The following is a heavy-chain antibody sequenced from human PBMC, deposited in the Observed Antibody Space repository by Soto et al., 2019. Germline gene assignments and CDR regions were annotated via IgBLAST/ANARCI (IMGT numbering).Heavy chain of an antibody. J-gene: IGHJ6*02. V-gene: IGHV3-7*03. D-gene: IGHD1-7*01. CDR3: ARVTTGTTLYYYYYGMDV. Sequence: PGGSLRLSCAASGFTFSSYWMSWVRQAPGKGLEWVANIKQDGSEKYYVDSVKGRFTISRDNAKNSLYLQMNSLRAEDTAVYYCARVTTGTTLYYYYYGMDVWGQGTTVTVS. CDR2: IKQDGSEK. CDR1: GFTFSSYW.